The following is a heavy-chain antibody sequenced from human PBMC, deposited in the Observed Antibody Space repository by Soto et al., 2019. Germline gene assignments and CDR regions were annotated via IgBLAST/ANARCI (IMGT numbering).Heavy chain of an antibody. CDR1: GYSFTSYF. CDR2: INPSGGST. J-gene: IGHJ4*02. CDR3: AREYGNYDSSGYYAY. D-gene: IGHD3-22*01. Sequence: GASVKVSCKTSGYSFTSYFIHWVRQAPGQGLEWMGIINPSGGSTNYAQKLQGRVSMTRDRSTSTVHMELSSLRSDDTAMYYCAREYGNYDSSGYYAYWGQGTQVTVSS. V-gene: IGHV1-46*01.